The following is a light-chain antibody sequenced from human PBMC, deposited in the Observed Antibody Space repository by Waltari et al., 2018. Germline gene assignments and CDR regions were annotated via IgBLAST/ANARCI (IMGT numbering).Light chain of an antibody. V-gene: IGLV2-14*03. Sequence: QSALTQPASVSGSPGQSITISCTGTSSDVGTYHYVSWSQQHPGKAPKLMIFDVSNRPSGVSNRFSASKSGNTASLTISGLQAEDEADYYCSSYTGSNTYVFGSGTKVTVL. CDR2: DVS. CDR3: SSYTGSNTYV. CDR1: SSDVGTYHY. J-gene: IGLJ1*01.